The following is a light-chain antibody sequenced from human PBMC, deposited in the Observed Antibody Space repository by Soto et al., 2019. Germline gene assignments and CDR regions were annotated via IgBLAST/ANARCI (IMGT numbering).Light chain of an antibody. CDR2: EGS. CDR3: CSYARTTTYV. J-gene: IGLJ1*01. CDR1: SSDVGSYNL. V-gene: IGLV2-23*01. Sequence: ALTQPASVSGSPGQSITISCTGTSSDVGSYNLVSWYQQHPGKAPKLMIYEGSKRPSGVSNRFSGSKSGNTASLTISGLQAEDEADYYCCSYARTTTYVFGTGTKVTVL.